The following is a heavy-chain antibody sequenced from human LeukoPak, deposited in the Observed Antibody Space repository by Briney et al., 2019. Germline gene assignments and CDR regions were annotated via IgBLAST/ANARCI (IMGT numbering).Heavy chain of an antibody. Sequence: GGSLRLSCSASGFTFSRYWMSWVRQAPGKGLEWVANMKEDGSQKYYVDSVKGRFTISRDNAKNSLYLQMNSLKTEDTAVYYCTTLVQPWFGETNGYYYYMDVWGKGTTVTISS. D-gene: IGHD3-10*01. J-gene: IGHJ6*03. V-gene: IGHV3-7*03. CDR3: TTLVQPWFGETNGYYYYMDV. CDR2: MKEDGSQK. CDR1: GFTFSRYW.